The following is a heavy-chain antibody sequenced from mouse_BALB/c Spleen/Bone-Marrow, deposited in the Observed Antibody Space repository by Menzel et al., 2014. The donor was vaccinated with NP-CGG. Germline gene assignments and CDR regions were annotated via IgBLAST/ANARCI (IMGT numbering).Heavy chain of an antibody. CDR1: GYAFTSYN. J-gene: IGHJ3*01. V-gene: IGHV1S135*01. CDR3: ASCGNYEAWFAY. CDR2: IDPYNGDT. Sequence: VQLQQSGPELVKPGASVKVSCKASGYAFTSYNIYWVKQSHGKSLEWIGYIDPYNGDTTYNQKFKVKATLTVDKSSSTAYMHLNSRTSEDSAVYYCASCGNYEAWFAYWGQGTLVTVSA. D-gene: IGHD2-1*01.